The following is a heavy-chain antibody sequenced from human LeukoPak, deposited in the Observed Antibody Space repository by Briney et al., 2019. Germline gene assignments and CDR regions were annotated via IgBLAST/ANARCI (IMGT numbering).Heavy chain of an antibody. CDR3: ARGRGEEWVQTYYYYYYGMDV. V-gene: IGHV4-34*01. Sequence: PSETLSLTCAVYVGSSSEYFWSWGRQPPGKGLEWIGEINHRGSTNYNPSLKSRVTISVDTSKNQFSLKLSSVTAADTAVYYCARGRGEEWVQTYYYYYYGMDVWGQGTTVTVSS. J-gene: IGHJ6*02. D-gene: IGHD5-24*01. CDR2: INHRGST. CDR1: VGSSSEYF.